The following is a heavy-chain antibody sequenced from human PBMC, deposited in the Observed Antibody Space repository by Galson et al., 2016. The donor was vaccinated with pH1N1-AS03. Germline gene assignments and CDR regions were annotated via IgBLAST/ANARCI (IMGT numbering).Heavy chain of an antibody. Sequence: PALVKPTQTLTLTCSFSGFSLGRSGVGVGWIRQAPGKALEWLTLTYGDDNAGDDNSHYSPSLRSRLTVTKDNSKNQVVLTMTNMNPVDTATYSCAHMIGGPRSYYYYGLDVWCQGTTVTVSS. J-gene: IGHJ6*02. V-gene: IGHV2-5*02. CDR2: TYGDDNAGDDNS. D-gene: IGHD4-23*01. CDR3: AHMIGGPRSYYYYGLDV. CDR1: GFSLGRSGVG.